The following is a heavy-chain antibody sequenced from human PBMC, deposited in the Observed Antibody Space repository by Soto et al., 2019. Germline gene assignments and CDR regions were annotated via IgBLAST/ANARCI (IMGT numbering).Heavy chain of an antibody. D-gene: IGHD2-2*01. J-gene: IGHJ5*02. CDR1: GGTFSSYA. V-gene: IGHV1-69*06. CDR3: ARSVGVVPAAKGNWFDP. Sequence: GASVKVSCKASGGTFSSYAISWVRQAPGQGLEWMGGIIPIFGTANYAQKFQGRVTITADKSTSTAYMELSSLRSEDTAVYYCARSVGVVPAAKGNWFDPWGQGTLVTVSS. CDR2: IIPIFGTA.